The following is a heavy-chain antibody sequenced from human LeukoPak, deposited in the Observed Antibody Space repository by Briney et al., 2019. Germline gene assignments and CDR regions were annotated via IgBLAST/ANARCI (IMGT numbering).Heavy chain of an antibody. Sequence: GASVKVSCKASGGTFSSYAISWVRQAPGQGLEWMGGIIPIFGTANYAQKFQGRVTITADKSTSTAYTELSSLRSEDTAVYYCAILSPPKGYYYDSSGHPYLDYWGQGTLVTVSS. CDR1: GGTFSSYA. V-gene: IGHV1-69*06. CDR3: AILSPPKGYYYDSSGHPYLDY. J-gene: IGHJ4*02. CDR2: IIPIFGTA. D-gene: IGHD3-22*01.